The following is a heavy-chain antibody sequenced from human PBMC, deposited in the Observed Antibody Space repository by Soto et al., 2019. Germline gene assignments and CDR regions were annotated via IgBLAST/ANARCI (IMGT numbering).Heavy chain of an antibody. CDR2: IIPFFGTS. J-gene: IGHJ6*02. CDR3: ARVRHITNYGMAV. Sequence: QVQLVQSGAEVKKPGSSVKVSCEASGGTFSSYPINWVRQAPGQGLEWMGGIIPFFGTSNYAQKFQGRVTITADESTSTAYMELRSLRSEDTAVYYCARVRHITNYGMAVWGQGTTGTVSS. V-gene: IGHV1-69*01. D-gene: IGHD2-21*01. CDR1: GGTFSSYP.